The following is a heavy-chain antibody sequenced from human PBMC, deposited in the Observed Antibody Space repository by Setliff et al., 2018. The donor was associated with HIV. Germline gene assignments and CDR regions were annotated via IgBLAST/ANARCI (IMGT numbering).Heavy chain of an antibody. J-gene: IGHJ3*02. D-gene: IGHD3-10*01. V-gene: IGHV3-30*02. CDR2: IQYDESNK. CDR3: ARGGFNHAFDI. CDR1: GLTFKSYG. Sequence: PGGSLRLSCAVSGLTFKSYGFHWVRQIPGKGPEWVTFIQYDESNKHYADSVRGRFTISRDNAKSTVYLQMGSLSADDTAVYYCARGGFNHAFDIWGQGTMVTVSS.